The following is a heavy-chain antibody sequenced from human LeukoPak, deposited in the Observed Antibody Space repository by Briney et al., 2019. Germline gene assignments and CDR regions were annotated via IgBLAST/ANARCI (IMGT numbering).Heavy chain of an antibody. CDR2: ISSSSSYI. CDR1: GFTFSNAW. Sequence: NPGGSLRLSCAASGFTFSNAWMSWVRQAPGKGLEWVSSISSSSSYIYYADSVKGRFTISRDNAKNSLYLQMNSLRAEDTAVYYCARVSYYDSSGYYDYWGQGTLVTVSS. J-gene: IGHJ4*02. D-gene: IGHD3-22*01. V-gene: IGHV3-21*01. CDR3: ARVSYYDSSGYYDY.